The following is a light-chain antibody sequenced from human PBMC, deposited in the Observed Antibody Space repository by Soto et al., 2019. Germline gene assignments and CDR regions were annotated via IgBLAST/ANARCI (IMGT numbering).Light chain of an antibody. Sequence: EIVMTQSPATLSVSPGERATLSCKASQSFNNYLAWYQQKPGQAPRLLIYDASNRATGIPARFSGSGSGTDFTLTISSLEPEDFAAYYCQHRETFGQGTKVDIK. J-gene: IGKJ1*01. CDR2: DAS. CDR3: QHRET. CDR1: QSFNNY. V-gene: IGKV3-11*01.